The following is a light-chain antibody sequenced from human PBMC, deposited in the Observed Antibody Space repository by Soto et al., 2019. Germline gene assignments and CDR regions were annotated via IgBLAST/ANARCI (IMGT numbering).Light chain of an antibody. CDR3: CSYAGSSTYV. CDR2: EGS. Sequence: LTQPASVSGSPGQSITISCTGTSSDVGSYNLVSWYQQHPGKAPKLMIYEGSKRPSGVSNRFSGSKSGNTASLTISGLQAEDEADYYCCSYAGSSTYVFGTGTRSPS. V-gene: IGLV2-23*01. CDR1: SSDVGSYNL. J-gene: IGLJ1*01.